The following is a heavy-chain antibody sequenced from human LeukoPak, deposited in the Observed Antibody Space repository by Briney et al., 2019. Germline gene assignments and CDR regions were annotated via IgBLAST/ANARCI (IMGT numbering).Heavy chain of an antibody. CDR1: GFTFGDYA. D-gene: IGHD2-21*02. CDR3: AKGLGDIDY. J-gene: IGHJ4*02. V-gene: IGHV3-49*03. Sequence: GGSLRLSCTASGFTFGDYAMSWFGQAPGKGLEWVGFIRSKAYGGTTEYAASVKGRFTISRDDSKSIAYLQMNSLKTEDTAVYYCAKGLGDIDYWGQGTLVTVSS. CDR2: IRSKAYGGTT.